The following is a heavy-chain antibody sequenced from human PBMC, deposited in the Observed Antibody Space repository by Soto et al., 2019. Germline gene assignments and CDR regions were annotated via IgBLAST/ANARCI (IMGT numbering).Heavy chain of an antibody. V-gene: IGHV1-69*02. CDR2: IIPILGIA. J-gene: IGHJ6*02. CDR1: GGTFSSYT. CDR3: ASDSDCSSTSCYGVEYYGMDV. D-gene: IGHD2-2*01. Sequence: SVKVSCKASGGTFSSYTISWVRQAPGQGLEWMGRIIPILGIANYAQKFQGRVTITADKSTSTAYMKLSSLRSEDTAVYYCASDSDCSSTSCYGVEYYGMDVWGQGTTVTVS.